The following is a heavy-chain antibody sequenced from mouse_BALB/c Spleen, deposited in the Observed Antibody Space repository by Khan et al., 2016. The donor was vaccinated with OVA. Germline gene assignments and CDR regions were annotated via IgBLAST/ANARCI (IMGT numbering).Heavy chain of an antibody. J-gene: IGHJ3*01. CDR3: ARLAYYYDSEGFAY. Sequence: EVKLMESGGDVVKPGGSLKLSCAASGFTFSTYGMSWVRQTPDKRLEWVATVSTGGHYTYYPDTVKGRFTISRDNAKNTLYLQMSSLKSEETDIFYCARLAYYYDSEGFAYWGQGTLVTVSA. CDR2: VSTGGHYT. D-gene: IGHD1-1*01. CDR1: GFTFSTYG. V-gene: IGHV5-6*01.